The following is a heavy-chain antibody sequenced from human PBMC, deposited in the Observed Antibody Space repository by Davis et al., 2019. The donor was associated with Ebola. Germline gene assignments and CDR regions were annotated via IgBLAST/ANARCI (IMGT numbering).Heavy chain of an antibody. CDR1: GFTFSSFA. V-gene: IGHV3-23*01. D-gene: IGHD4-11*01. Sequence: GESLKISCSASGFTFSSFAMSWVRQAPGKGLEWVSTITSSGGSTYYADSVKGRFTISRDNSKNTLYLQMNSLTAEDTAVYYCARGGETVTGTASHGMDVWGQGTTVTVSS. CDR3: ARGGETVTGTASHGMDV. CDR2: ITSSGGST. J-gene: IGHJ6*02.